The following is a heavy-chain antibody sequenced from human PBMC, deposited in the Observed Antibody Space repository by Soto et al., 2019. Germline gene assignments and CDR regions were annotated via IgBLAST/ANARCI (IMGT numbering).Heavy chain of an antibody. Sequence: SETLSLTCTVSGGSISRGGYYWRWIRQHPGKGLEWIGYIYYSGSTYYNPSLKSRVTISVDTSKNQFSLKLSSVTAADTAVYYCARERLVRDYYYGMDVWGQGTTVTVAS. D-gene: IGHD3-3*01. CDR1: GGSISRGGYY. J-gene: IGHJ6*02. CDR3: ARERLVRDYYYGMDV. CDR2: IYYSGST. V-gene: IGHV4-31*03.